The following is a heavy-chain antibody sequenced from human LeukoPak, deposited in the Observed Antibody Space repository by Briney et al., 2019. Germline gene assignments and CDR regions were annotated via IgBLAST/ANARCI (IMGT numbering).Heavy chain of an antibody. V-gene: IGHV3-23*01. D-gene: IGHD4-17*01. J-gene: IGHJ4*02. Sequence: GGSLRLSCAASGFTFSSYAMSWVRQAPGEGLQWVSTFGSSGDNTYYADSVKGRFTISRDNSKNTLYLQMSSLRAEDTAVYYCAKFRGFYGDSGCLDYWGQGTLVTVSS. CDR1: GFTFSSYA. CDR3: AKFRGFYGDSGCLDY. CDR2: FGSSGDNT.